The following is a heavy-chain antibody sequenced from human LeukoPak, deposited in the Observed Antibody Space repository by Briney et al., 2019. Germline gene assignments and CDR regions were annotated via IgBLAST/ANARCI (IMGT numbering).Heavy chain of an antibody. D-gene: IGHD3-16*01. CDR3: ARGLGQPTYHYYMDV. Sequence: SETLSLTCAVYGGSFSGYYWSWIRQPPGKGLEWIGEINHSGSTNYNPSLKSRVTISVDTSKNQFSLKLSSVTAADTAVYYCARGLGQPTYHYYMDVWGKGTTVTVSS. CDR2: INHSGST. CDR1: GGSFSGYY. J-gene: IGHJ6*03. V-gene: IGHV4-34*01.